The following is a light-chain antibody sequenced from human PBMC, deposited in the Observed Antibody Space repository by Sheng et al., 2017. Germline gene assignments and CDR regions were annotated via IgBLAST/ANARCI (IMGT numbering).Light chain of an antibody. CDR2: GAS. J-gene: IGKJ4*01. CDR1: QSVSNY. V-gene: IGKV3-15*01. CDR3: QQYDSWPRLS. Sequence: ETVLTQSPATLTLSPGERATLSCRASQSVSNYIAWYQQKPGQSPRLLIYGASTRVTGVPAKFTGSGSGTEFTLTISSLQSEDFAIYYCQQYDSWPRLSFGGGTKVEI.